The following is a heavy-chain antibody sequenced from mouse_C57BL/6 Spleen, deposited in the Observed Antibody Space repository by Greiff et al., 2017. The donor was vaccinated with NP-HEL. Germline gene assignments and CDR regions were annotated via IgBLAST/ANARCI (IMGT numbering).Heavy chain of an antibody. CDR2: IYPGDGDT. J-gene: IGHJ2*01. Sequence: VHLVESGPELVKPGASVKISCKASGYAFSSSWMNWVKQRPGKGLEWIGRIYPGDGDTNYNGKFKGKATLTADKSSSTAYMQLSSLTSEDSAVYFCANYGSSPYYFDYWGQGTTLTVSS. V-gene: IGHV1-82*01. D-gene: IGHD1-1*01. CDR1: GYAFSSSW. CDR3: ANYGSSPYYFDY.